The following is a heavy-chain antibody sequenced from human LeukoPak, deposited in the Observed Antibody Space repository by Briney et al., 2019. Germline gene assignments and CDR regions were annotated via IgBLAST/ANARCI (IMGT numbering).Heavy chain of an antibody. Sequence: GGSLILSCAASGFTFSSYAMSWVRQAPGKGLEWVSAISGSGGSTYYADSVKGRFTISRDNSKNTLYLQMNSLRAEDTAVYYCAKGKERYYYYMDVWGKGTTVTVSS. CDR3: AKGKERYYYYMDV. CDR2: ISGSGGST. J-gene: IGHJ6*03. CDR1: GFTFSSYA. V-gene: IGHV3-23*01.